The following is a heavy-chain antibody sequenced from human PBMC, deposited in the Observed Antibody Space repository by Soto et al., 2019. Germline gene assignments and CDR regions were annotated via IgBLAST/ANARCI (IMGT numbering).Heavy chain of an antibody. CDR1: GFNFGVFG. D-gene: IGHD6-19*01. V-gene: IGHV3-30*03. J-gene: IGHJ4*02. CDR2: LSYEGSEE. Sequence: LRLSCAASGFNFGVFGMHWVRQAPGKGLEWLSVLSYEGSEEYYADSVRGRFTISRDNSKNTLFLQMDSLRVDDTGVYYCALTRRSSLLEVAGPGFEYWGQGTLVTVSS. CDR3: ALTRRSSLLEVAGPGFEY.